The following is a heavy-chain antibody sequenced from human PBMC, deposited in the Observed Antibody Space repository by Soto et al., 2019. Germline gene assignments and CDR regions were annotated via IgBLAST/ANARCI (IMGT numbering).Heavy chain of an antibody. J-gene: IGHJ4*02. D-gene: IGHD2-15*01. V-gene: IGHV1-18*01. CDR2: ISAYNGNT. CDR3: ARDPPRYCSGGSCYPVHLDY. Sequence: GASVKVSCKASGYTFTRYGISWVRQAPGQGLERMGWISAYNGNTNYAQKLQGRVTMTTDTSTSTAYMELRSLRSDDTAVYYCARDPPRYCSGGSCYPVHLDYWGQGTLVTVSS. CDR1: GYTFTRYG.